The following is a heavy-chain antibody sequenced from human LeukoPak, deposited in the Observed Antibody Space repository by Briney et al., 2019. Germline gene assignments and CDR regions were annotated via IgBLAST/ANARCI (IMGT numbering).Heavy chain of an antibody. Sequence: SETLSLTCTVSGGSISSSSDYWGWIRQPPGKGLEWIGSIYYSGSTYHNPSLKSRVTMSVDTSKNQFSLKLSSVTAADTTLYYCARHVGSGGYFDYWGQGTLVTVSS. CDR2: IYYSGST. V-gene: IGHV4-39*01. CDR1: GGSISSSSDY. J-gene: IGHJ4*02. D-gene: IGHD1-26*01. CDR3: ARHVGSGGYFDY.